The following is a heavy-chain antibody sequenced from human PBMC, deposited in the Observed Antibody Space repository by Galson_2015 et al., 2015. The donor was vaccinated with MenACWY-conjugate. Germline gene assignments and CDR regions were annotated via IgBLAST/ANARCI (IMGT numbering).Heavy chain of an antibody. J-gene: IGHJ5*02. CDR2: IFYSGST. V-gene: IGHV4-59*01. Sequence: QPPGKALEWIGNIFYSGSTSYNSSLKSRVTISVDTSKNQFSLKLTSVTAADTAMYYCARVAGSYDRWLDPWGQGTLVTVSS. CDR3: ARVAGSYDRWLDP. D-gene: IGHD1-26*01.